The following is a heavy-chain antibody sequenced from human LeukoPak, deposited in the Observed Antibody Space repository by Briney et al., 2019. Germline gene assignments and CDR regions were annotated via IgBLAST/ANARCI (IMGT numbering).Heavy chain of an antibody. Sequence: GGSLRLSCVASGFTFSSYVMAWVRQAPGKGLEWVSSILGNGDRTYYADSVKGRFTISRDNSKNTLYLQMNSLRAEDTAVYYCAKDRRGTYYYGSGRLWGQGTLVTVSS. CDR2: ILGNGDRT. CDR1: GFTFSSYV. J-gene: IGHJ4*02. CDR3: AKDRRGTYYYGSGRL. D-gene: IGHD3-10*01. V-gene: IGHV3-23*01.